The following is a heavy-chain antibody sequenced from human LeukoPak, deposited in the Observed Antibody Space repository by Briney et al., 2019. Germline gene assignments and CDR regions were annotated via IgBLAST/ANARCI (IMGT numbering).Heavy chain of an antibody. J-gene: IGHJ4*02. CDR1: GFTFSSYS. Sequence: GGSLRLSCAASGFTFSSYSMNWVRQAPGKWLEWVSYISSSSSTIYYADSVKGRFTISRDNVKNSLYLQMNSLRDEDTAVYYCARKYDFWSGYYPMAFDYWGQGTLVTVSS. D-gene: IGHD3-3*01. CDR3: ARKYDFWSGYYPMAFDY. V-gene: IGHV3-48*02. CDR2: ISSSSSTI.